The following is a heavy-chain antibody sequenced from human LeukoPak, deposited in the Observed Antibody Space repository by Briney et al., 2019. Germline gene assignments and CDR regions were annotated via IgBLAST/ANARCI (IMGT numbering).Heavy chain of an antibody. CDR2: INPNSGGT. J-gene: IGHJ5*02. CDR3: ARGRSSSWYNWFDP. CDR1: GYTFTDYY. Sequence: ASVKVSCKASGYTFTDYYINWVRQAPGQGLEWMGWINPNSGGTNYALKFQGRVTMTRDTSIRTAYMELSRLRSDDTAVYYCARGRSSSWYNWFDPWGPGTLVTVSS. D-gene: IGHD6-13*01. V-gene: IGHV1-2*02.